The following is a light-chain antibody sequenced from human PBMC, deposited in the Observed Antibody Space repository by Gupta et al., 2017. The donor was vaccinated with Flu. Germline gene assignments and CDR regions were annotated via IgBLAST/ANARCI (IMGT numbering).Light chain of an antibody. CDR3: LRRNKWPWA. J-gene: IGKJ1*01. CDR1: QSVSSH. CDR2: DTF. V-gene: IGKV3-11*01. Sequence: EQRATLSCRASQSVSSHLAWYQQKPGQAPRIVIYDTFNRASGIPARFSGSGSGTDFTLTISSLEPDDFAVYYCLRRNKWPWAFGQGTKVEVK.